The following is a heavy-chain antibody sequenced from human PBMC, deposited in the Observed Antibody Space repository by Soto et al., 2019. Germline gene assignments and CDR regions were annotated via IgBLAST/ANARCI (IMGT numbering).Heavy chain of an antibody. Sequence: PSETLSLTCAVYGGSFSGYYWSWIRQPPGRGLEWIGEINHSGSTNYNPSLKSRVTISVDTSKNQFSLKLSSVTAADTAVYYCARQKVAYYYYGMDVWGQGTTVTV. J-gene: IGHJ6*02. V-gene: IGHV4-34*01. CDR2: INHSGST. CDR3: ARQKVAYYYYGMDV. CDR1: GGSFSGYY.